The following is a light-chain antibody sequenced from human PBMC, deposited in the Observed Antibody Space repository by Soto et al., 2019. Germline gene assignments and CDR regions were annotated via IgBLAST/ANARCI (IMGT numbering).Light chain of an antibody. CDR3: MQALQTPIT. CDR2: LGS. CDR1: QSLLHSNGYNY. J-gene: IGKJ5*01. Sequence: DIVMTQSPLSLPVTPGEPASISCRSSQSLLHSNGYNYLDWYLQKPGQSPQLLIYLGSNRASGVPDRFSGGGSGTDFTLKISRVEAEDVGVYYCMQALQTPITFGQGTRLEI. V-gene: IGKV2-28*01.